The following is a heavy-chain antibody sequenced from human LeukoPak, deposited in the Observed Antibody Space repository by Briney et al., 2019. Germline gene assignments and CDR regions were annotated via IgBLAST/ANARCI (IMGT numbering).Heavy chain of an antibody. J-gene: IGHJ3*02. Sequence: PGGSLRLSCAASGFPFSSYAMSWVRQAPGKGLEWVSTISASGDSTYYADSVKGRVIISRDNSQNTLYVQVNGLRADDTALYYCAKGTAVAVSDAFDIWGQGTMVTVSS. CDR1: GFPFSSYA. D-gene: IGHD6-19*01. CDR2: ISASGDST. V-gene: IGHV3-23*01. CDR3: AKGTAVAVSDAFDI.